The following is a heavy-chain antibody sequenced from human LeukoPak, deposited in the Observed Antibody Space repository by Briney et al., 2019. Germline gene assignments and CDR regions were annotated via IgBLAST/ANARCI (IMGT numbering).Heavy chain of an antibody. Sequence: PSETLSLTCTVSGGSISSGGYYWSWIRQHPGKGLEWIGYIYYSGATYYSPSLKSRVTISVDTSKNQFSLKLSSVTAADTAVYYCARIGYCSSTSCYTVDYWGQGTLVTVSS. CDR3: ARIGYCSSTSCYTVDY. D-gene: IGHD2-2*02. V-gene: IGHV4-31*03. CDR1: GGSISSGGYY. CDR2: IYYSGAT. J-gene: IGHJ4*02.